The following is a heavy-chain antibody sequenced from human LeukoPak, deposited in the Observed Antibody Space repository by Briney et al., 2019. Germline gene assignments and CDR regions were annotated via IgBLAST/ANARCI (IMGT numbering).Heavy chain of an antibody. CDR3: ARPGYYDSSGYYYNYYYMDV. CDR2: ISSSGSTI. CDR1: GFTFSDYY. J-gene: IGHJ6*03. D-gene: IGHD3-22*01. V-gene: IGHV3-11*04. Sequence: PGGSLRLSCAASGFTFSDYYMSWIRQAPGKGLEWVSYISSSGSTIYYADSAKGRFTISRDNAKNSLYLQMNNLRAEDTAVYYCARPGYYDSSGYYYNYYYMDVWGKGTTVTVSS.